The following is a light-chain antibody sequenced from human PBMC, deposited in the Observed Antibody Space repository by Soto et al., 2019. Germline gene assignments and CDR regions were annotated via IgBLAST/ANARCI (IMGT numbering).Light chain of an antibody. J-gene: IGKJ1*01. CDR1: QGVNIW. V-gene: IGKV1-5*03. CDR2: RAS. CDR3: QHYGGVWT. Sequence: DIQMTQSPSTLSASVGDRVTITCRASQGVNIWLAWYQQKPGRAPKLLIHRASILESGVPSRFSGSGSATEFILTISSLQPDDFATYHCQHYGGVWTFGQGTKVDIK.